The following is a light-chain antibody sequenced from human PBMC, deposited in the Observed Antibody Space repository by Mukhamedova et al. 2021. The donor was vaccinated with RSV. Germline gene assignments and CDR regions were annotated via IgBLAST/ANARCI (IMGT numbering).Light chain of an antibody. CDR3: QVWDSGSDHVV. CDR2: EVS. CDR1: DVGGYNY. J-gene: IGLJ2*01. Sequence: DVGGYNYVSWYQQHPGKAPKVMIYEVSKRPSGVPDRFSGSNSGNTATLTISGVEVGDEADYYCQVWDSGSDHVVFGGGTKLTVL. V-gene: IGLV2-8*01.